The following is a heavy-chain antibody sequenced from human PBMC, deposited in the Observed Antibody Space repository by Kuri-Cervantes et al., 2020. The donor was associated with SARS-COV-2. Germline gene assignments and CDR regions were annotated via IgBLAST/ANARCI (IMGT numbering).Heavy chain of an antibody. Sequence: GGSLRLSCAASGFTFSTYEMNWVRQAPGKGLEWVSAISGSGGSTYYADSVKGRFTISRDNSKNTLYLQLNSLRAEDTAVYYCAKDGKWSNQPYYDFRSLGLTGDYYYYYMDVWGKGTTVNVSS. CDR3: AKDGKWSNQPYYDFRSLGLTGDYYYYYMDV. CDR2: ISGSGGST. V-gene: IGHV3-23*01. CDR1: GFTFSTYE. D-gene: IGHD3-3*01. J-gene: IGHJ6*03.